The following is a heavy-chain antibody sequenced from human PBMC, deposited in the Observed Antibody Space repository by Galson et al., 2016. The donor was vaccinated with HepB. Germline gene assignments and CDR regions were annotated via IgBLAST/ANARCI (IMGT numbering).Heavy chain of an antibody. V-gene: IGHV3-30-3*01. CDR3: GRHPHSSGWSGVMGYIDY. Sequence: SLRLSCAASGFPFGSDAFHWVRQAPGKGLEWVALISYDGSKQFYADSVTGRFTISRDNSKTTLFLEMNSLTAADTAVYFCGRHPHSSGWSGVMGYIDYWGQGTLVTVSS. CDR2: ISYDGSKQ. J-gene: IGHJ4*02. D-gene: IGHD6-19*01. CDR1: GFPFGSDA.